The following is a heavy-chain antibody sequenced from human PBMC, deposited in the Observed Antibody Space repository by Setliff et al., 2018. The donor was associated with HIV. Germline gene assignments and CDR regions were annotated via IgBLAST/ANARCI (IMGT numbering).Heavy chain of an antibody. J-gene: IGHJ5*02. V-gene: IGHV4-39*02. Sequence: SETLSLTCTVSGGSISRDSFYWGWFRQPPGEGLEWIGSIYYSGTTYHAPSLETRLTISVDTSTNQFSLKLTSVTAADTAMYFCAGDSGYPSNWFDPWGQGILVTVS. CDR2: IYYSGTT. CDR3: AGDSGYPSNWFDP. CDR1: GGSISRDSFY. D-gene: IGHD3-22*01.